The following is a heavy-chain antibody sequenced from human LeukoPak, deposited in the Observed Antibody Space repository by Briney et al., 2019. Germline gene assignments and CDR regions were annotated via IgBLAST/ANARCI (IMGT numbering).Heavy chain of an antibody. CDR2: ISGSGGRT. J-gene: IGHJ4*02. D-gene: IGHD6-13*01. V-gene: IGHV3-23*01. CDR1: GFTFSSYA. CDR3: ARVSTSWFFDS. Sequence: PGGSLRLSCAASGFTFSSYAMNWVRQAPGKGLEWVSGISGSGGRTYYADSVKGRFTISRDNSKNSLYLLMNSLRAEDTAVYYCARVSTSWFFDSWGQGTLVTVSS.